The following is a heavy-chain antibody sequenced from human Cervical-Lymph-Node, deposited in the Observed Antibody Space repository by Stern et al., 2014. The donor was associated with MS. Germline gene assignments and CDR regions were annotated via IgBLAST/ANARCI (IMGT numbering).Heavy chain of an antibody. Sequence: VHLVESGAEVTKPGASVKISCKTSGYMFPSYAMHWVRQAPGQRLEWMGWINTDSGDTKYAQNLQGRFTITRDTSARTVYMELRSLTSEDTAVYFCARDRYVSSLGAFDYWGQGTLVTVTS. CDR2: INTDSGDT. V-gene: IGHV1-3*04. CDR1: GYMFPSYA. J-gene: IGHJ4*02. D-gene: IGHD3-16*02. CDR3: ARDRYVSSLGAFDY.